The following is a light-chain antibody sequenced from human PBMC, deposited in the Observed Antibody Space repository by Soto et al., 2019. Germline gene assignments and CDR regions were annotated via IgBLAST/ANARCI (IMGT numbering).Light chain of an antibody. Sequence: DIVLTQSPDSLAVSLGERATINCKSSQSLLSSADNKNYLAWYQQKSGQPPKLLIYGASTRQSGVPDRISGSGSETDFTLTISSLQAEDVAIYSCQQYYSGPITFGGGTKVEIK. V-gene: IGKV4-1*01. CDR1: QSLLSSADNKNY. CDR2: GAS. CDR3: QQYYSGPIT. J-gene: IGKJ4*01.